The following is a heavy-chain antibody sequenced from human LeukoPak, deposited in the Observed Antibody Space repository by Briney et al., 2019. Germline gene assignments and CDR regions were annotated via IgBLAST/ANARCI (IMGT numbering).Heavy chain of an antibody. CDR1: GYTFTGYY. Sequence: GASVKVSCKASGYTFTGYYMHWVRQAPGQGLEWMGRINPNSGGTNYAQKFQGRVTMTRDTSISTAYMDLTRLRSDDTAVYYCAKKVGATAFDAFDIWGQGTMVTVSS. V-gene: IGHV1-2*06. CDR2: INPNSGGT. D-gene: IGHD1-26*01. CDR3: AKKVGATAFDAFDI. J-gene: IGHJ3*02.